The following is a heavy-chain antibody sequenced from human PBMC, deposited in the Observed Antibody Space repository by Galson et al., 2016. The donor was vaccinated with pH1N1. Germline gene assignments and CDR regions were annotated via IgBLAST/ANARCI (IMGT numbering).Heavy chain of an antibody. D-gene: IGHD2-15*01. Sequence: PALVKPPQTLTLTCSLSGFSISSSGVGVGWVRQPPGKALEWLALIYWDDDDRYYPSLRSRLTITKDTSKNQVVLTMTNMDPVDTATYFCVRTMESIYSREGNYFDFWGQGTLVTVSS. CDR3: VRTMESIYSREGNYFDF. CDR1: GFSISSSGVG. CDR2: IYWDDDD. J-gene: IGHJ4*02. V-gene: IGHV2-5*02.